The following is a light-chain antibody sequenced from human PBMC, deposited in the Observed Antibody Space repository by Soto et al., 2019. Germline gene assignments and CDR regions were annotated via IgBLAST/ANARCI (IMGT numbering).Light chain of an antibody. CDR2: RNN. J-gene: IGLJ1*01. Sequence: QSVLTQPPSASGTPGQRVTISCSGSSSNIGSNYVYWYQQLPGTAPKLLIYRNNQRPSGVPVRFSGSKSGTSASLAISGLRSEDEADYYCAAWDDSLSGLYVFGTGTKLTVL. CDR1: SSNIGSNY. CDR3: AAWDDSLSGLYV. V-gene: IGLV1-47*01.